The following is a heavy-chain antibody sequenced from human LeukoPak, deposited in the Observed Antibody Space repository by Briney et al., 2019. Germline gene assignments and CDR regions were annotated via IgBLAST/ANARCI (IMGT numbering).Heavy chain of an antibody. Sequence: GGSLRLSCAASGFTFSSYAMSWVRQAPGKGLEWVSAISGSGGSTHYADSVKGRFTISRDSSKNTLYLQMNSLRAEDTAVYYCAKETGYDLLTGFDYYYGMDVWGQGTTVTVSS. CDR3: AKETGYDLLTGFDYYYGMDV. CDR2: ISGSGGST. D-gene: IGHD3-9*01. V-gene: IGHV3-23*01. J-gene: IGHJ6*02. CDR1: GFTFSSYA.